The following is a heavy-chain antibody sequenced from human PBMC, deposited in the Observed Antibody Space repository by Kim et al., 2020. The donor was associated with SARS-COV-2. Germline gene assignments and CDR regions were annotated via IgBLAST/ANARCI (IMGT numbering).Heavy chain of an antibody. CDR2: IYHSGST. CDR3: ARYYDSSGYYSSQLAGDY. D-gene: IGHD3-22*01. J-gene: IGHJ4*02. Sequence: SETLSLTCAVSGGSISSSNWWSWVRQPPGKGLEWIGEIYHSGSTNYNPSLKSRVTISVDKSKNQFSLKLSSVTAADTAVYYCARYYDSSGYYSSQLAGDYWGQGTLVTVSS. V-gene: IGHV4-4*02. CDR1: GGSISSSNW.